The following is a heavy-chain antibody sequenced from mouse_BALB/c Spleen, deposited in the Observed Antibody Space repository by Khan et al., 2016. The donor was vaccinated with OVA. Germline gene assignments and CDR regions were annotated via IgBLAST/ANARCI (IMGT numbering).Heavy chain of an antibody. V-gene: IGHV5-6*01. J-gene: IGHJ3*01. Sequence: EVELVESGGDLVKPGGSLRLSCAASGFTFSANGMAWVRQAPDKRLEWVATINSDGGYTYYPDTVKGRFTISRNNAENTLSLQMSSLKSEDTAIYYCASHLTGSFAYWGQGTLVTVSA. CDR1: GFTFSANG. D-gene: IGHD4-1*01. CDR3: ASHLTGSFAY. CDR2: INSDGGYT.